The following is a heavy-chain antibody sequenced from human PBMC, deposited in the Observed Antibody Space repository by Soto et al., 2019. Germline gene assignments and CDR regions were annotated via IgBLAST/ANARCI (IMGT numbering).Heavy chain of an antibody. D-gene: IGHD3-16*01. V-gene: IGHV2-5*02. CDR3: AHSLYDYVWGTNWFDP. CDR2: IYWDDDK. CDR1: GFSLSTSGGG. J-gene: IGHJ5*02. Sequence: GSGPTLVNPTQTLTLTCTFSGFSLSTSGGGVGWIRQPPGKALEWLALIYWDDDKRYSPSLKSRLTITKDTSKNQVVLTMTNMDPVDTATYYCAHSLYDYVWGTNWFDPWGQGTLVTVPS.